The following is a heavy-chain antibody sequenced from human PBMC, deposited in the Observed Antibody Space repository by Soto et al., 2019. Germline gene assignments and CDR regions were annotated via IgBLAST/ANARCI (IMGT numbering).Heavy chain of an antibody. CDR3: ARGGPNYDILTGYYWFYYYYGMDV. D-gene: IGHD3-9*01. CDR2: IWYDGSNK. V-gene: IGHV3-33*01. J-gene: IGHJ6*02. CDR1: GFTFSSYG. Sequence: QVQLVESGGGVVQPGRSLRLSCAASGFTFSSYGMHWVRQAPGKGLEWVAVIWYDGSNKYYADSVKGRFTISRDNSKNPLXXKXNXXRAEDTAVYYCARGGPNYDILTGYYWFYYYYGMDVWGQGTTVTVSS.